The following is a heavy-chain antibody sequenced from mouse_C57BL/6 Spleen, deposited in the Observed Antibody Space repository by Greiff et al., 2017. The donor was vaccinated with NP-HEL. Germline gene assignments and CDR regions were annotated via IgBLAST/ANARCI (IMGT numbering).Heavy chain of an antibody. Sequence: QVQLKESGAELVRPGASVTLSCKASGYTFTDYEMHWVKQTPVHGLEWIGAIDPETGGTAYNQKFKGKAILTADKSSSTAYMELRSLTSEDSAVYYCTSGENSSGEFAYWGQGTLVTVSA. CDR2: IDPETGGT. CDR3: TSGENSSGEFAY. CDR1: GYTFTDYE. V-gene: IGHV1-15*01. D-gene: IGHD3-2*02. J-gene: IGHJ3*01.